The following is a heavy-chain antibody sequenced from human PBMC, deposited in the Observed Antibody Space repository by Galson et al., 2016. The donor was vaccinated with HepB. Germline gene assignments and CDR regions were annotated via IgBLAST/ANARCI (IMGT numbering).Heavy chain of an antibody. CDR3: AKDGRIYCSSASCHDHFHY. J-gene: IGHJ4*02. V-gene: IGHV3-30*18. CDR1: EFTFSNYG. Sequence: SLRLSCAASEFTFSNYGMHWVRQAPGKGLEWVAFISYDGSNKKYADSVKGRFPISKDNSKKTLYLQMNSLRAEDTAVYYCAKDGRIYCSSASCHDHFHYWGQGTLVTVSS. D-gene: IGHD2-2*01. CDR2: ISYDGSNK.